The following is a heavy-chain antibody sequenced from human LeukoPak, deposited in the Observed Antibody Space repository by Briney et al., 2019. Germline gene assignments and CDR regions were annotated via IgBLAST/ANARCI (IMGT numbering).Heavy chain of an antibody. CDR2: IYYSGST. J-gene: IGHJ2*01. CDR3: ARRFDL. CDR1: GGSISSYY. Sequence: PSETLSLTCTVSGGSISSYYWSWIRHPPGKGLEWIGYIYYSGSTNYNPSLKSRVTISVDTSKNQFSLKLSSVTAADTAVYYCARRFDLWGRGTLVTVSS. V-gene: IGHV4-59*01.